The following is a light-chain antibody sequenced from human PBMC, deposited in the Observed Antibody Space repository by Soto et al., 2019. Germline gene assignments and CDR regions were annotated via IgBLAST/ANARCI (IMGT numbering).Light chain of an antibody. J-gene: IGKJ1*01. CDR1: QTVRNNY. V-gene: IGKV3-20*01. CDR2: DAS. Sequence: EFVLTQSPGTLSLSPGEIATLSCSASQTVRNNYLAWYQQKPGQAPRLLIYDASSRDTGIPERFSGGGSGTDFTLTISRLEPEDFEVYYCQQYDSYSPTFGQGTKVDIK. CDR3: QQYDSYSPT.